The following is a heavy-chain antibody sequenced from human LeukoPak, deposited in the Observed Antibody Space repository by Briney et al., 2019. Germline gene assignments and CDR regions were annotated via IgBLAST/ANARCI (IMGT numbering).Heavy chain of an antibody. J-gene: IGHJ4*02. CDR1: DFAFSNYA. V-gene: IGHV3-30-3*01. Sequence: GGSLRLSCETSDFAFSNYAMSWVRQAPGKGLEWVAVISYDGSNKYYADSVKGRFTISRDNSKNTLYLQMNSLRAEDTAVYYCAREFGYHFDYWGQGTLVTVSS. D-gene: IGHD3-10*01. CDR2: ISYDGSNK. CDR3: AREFGYHFDY.